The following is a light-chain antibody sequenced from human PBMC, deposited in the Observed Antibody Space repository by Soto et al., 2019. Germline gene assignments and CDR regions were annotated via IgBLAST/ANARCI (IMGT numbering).Light chain of an antibody. Sequence: QSALTPPRSVSGSPGQSVTIACTGTSSDVGRYDYVSWYQQHPGEAPKLVVYDVTKRPSGVPDRFSGSKSGNTASLTISGLQAEDEADYYCCSYAGIYSYVFGTGTKLTVL. J-gene: IGLJ1*01. CDR1: SSDVGRYDY. CDR3: CSYAGIYSYV. V-gene: IGLV2-11*01. CDR2: DVT.